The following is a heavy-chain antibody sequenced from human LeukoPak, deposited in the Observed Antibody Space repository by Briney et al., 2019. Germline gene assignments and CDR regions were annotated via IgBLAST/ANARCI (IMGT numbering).Heavy chain of an antibody. D-gene: IGHD2-2*01. J-gene: IGHJ4*02. Sequence: GSSVKVSCKASGGTFISYAISWVRQAPGQGLEWMGGIIPIFGTANYAQKFQGRVTITADKSTSTAYMELSSLRSEDTAVYYCARVELVPAAPLDYWGQGSLVTVSS. CDR1: GGTFISYA. CDR2: IIPIFGTA. CDR3: ARVELVPAAPLDY. V-gene: IGHV1-69*06.